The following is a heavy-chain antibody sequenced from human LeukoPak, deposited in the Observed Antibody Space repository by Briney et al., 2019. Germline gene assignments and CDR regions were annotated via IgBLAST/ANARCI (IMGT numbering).Heavy chain of an antibody. Sequence: SETLSLTCTVSGVSISSYYWSWIRQPPGKGLEWIGYIYYIGSSNYNPSLKSPVTISVDTSTNQFSLKLSSETAADTAVYYCARLVARTGWNFDYWGQGTLVTVSS. CDR1: GVSISSYY. CDR3: ARLVARTGWNFDY. CDR2: IYYIGSS. D-gene: IGHD1-14*01. J-gene: IGHJ4*02. V-gene: IGHV4-59*08.